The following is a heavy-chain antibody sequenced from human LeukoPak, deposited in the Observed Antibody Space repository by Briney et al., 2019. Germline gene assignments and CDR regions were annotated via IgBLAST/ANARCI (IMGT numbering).Heavy chain of an antibody. V-gene: IGHV4-30-4*08. CDR2: IYYSGST. CDR1: GGSISSGGYY. CDR3: ARNILTGYRSFYFDY. D-gene: IGHD3-9*01. J-gene: IGHJ4*02. Sequence: SETLSLTCTVSGGSISSGGYYWSWIRQHPGKGLEWIGYIYYSGSTYYNPSLKSRVTISVDTSKNLFSLNLTSVTAADTAVYYCARNILTGYRSFYFDYWGQGTLVTVSS.